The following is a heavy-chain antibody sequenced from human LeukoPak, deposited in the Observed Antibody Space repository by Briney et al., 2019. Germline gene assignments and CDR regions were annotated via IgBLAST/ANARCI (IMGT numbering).Heavy chain of an antibody. CDR1: GGSISSYY. J-gene: IGHJ3*02. V-gene: IGHV4-59*01. Sequence: PSETRSLTCTVSGGSISSYYWSWIRQPPGKGLEWIGYIYYSGSTNYNPSLKSRVTISVDTSKNQFSLKLSSVTAADTAVYYCASAYSRWEEDAFDIWGQGTMVTVSS. CDR2: IYYSGST. CDR3: ASAYSRWEEDAFDI. D-gene: IGHD6-13*01.